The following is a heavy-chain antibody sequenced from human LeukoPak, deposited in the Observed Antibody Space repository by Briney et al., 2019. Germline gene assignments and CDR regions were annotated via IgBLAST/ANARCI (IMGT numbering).Heavy chain of an antibody. CDR3: AGDRDSSGWPYYFDY. J-gene: IGHJ4*02. CDR2: ISSGSGTI. V-gene: IGHV3-48*01. Sequence: GGSLRLSCAASGFTLSDFWMNWVRQAPGKGLEWVSYISSGSGTIYYADSLKGRFTISRDNAKNSLYLQMNNLRAGDTAVYYCAGDRDSSGWPYYFDYWGQGTLVTVSS. D-gene: IGHD6-19*01. CDR1: GFTLSDFW.